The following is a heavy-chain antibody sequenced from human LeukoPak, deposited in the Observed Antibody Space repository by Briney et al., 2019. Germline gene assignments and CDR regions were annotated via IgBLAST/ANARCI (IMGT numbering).Heavy chain of an antibody. CDR2: IIGDGSAK. V-gene: IGHV3-7*01. Sequence: GGSLRLSCAASGFTFSSYWMSWGRQAPGKGLEWGANIIGDGSAKYYVDSVKGRFTISRDNAKNSLYLQMSSLRVEDTAVYYCATSHDSAGNTWGQGTLVTVSS. D-gene: IGHD2-15*01. CDR3: ATSHDSAGNT. CDR1: GFTFSSYW. J-gene: IGHJ5*02.